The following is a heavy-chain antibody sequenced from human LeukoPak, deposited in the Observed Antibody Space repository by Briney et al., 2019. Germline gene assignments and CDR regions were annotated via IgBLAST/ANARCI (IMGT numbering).Heavy chain of an antibody. D-gene: IGHD6-19*01. J-gene: IGHJ4*02. CDR1: GGTFSSYA. CDR2: IIPIFGTA. Sequence: SVKVSCKASGGTFSSYAISRVRQAPGQGLEWMGGIIPIFGTANYAQKFQGRVTITADKSTSTAYMELSSLRSEDTAVYYCARVPQYSSGWLSFDYWAREPWSPPPQ. V-gene: IGHV1-69*06. CDR3: ARVPQYSSGWLSFDY.